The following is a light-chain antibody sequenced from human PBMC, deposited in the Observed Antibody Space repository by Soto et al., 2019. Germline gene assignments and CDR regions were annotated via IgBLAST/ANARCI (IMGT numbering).Light chain of an antibody. J-gene: IGKJ2*03. V-gene: IGKV1-39*01. CDR2: AAS. Sequence: DIQMTQSPSSLSASIGDRVTVTCRSSQSVSNYLNWYQQKPGKALELLIYAASSLQSGVPSRFSGGGSGTEFTLTISSLQAEDFATYLCQQSYDPPYSVGQGTKVEIK. CDR1: QSVSNY. CDR3: QQSYDPPYS.